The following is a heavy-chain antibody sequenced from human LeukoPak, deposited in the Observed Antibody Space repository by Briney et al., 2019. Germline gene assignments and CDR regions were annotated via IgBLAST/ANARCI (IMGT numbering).Heavy chain of an antibody. Sequence: GGSLTLSCVGSGCTFSSYWMTWVRQAPGKGLEWVANIKDDGSEKYSVDSVKGRFTISRDTAKNSLYLQMSSLRDEATAVYYCARARIDYWGQGTLVTVSS. D-gene: IGHD1-14*01. V-gene: IGHV3-7*04. CDR1: GCTFSSYW. J-gene: IGHJ4*02. CDR2: IKDDGSEK. CDR3: ARARIDY.